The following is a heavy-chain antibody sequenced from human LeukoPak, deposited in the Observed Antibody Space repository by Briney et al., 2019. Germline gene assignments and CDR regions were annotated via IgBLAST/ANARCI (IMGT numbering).Heavy chain of an antibody. J-gene: IGHJ4*02. CDR3: ARDSSGWSPYY. V-gene: IGHV4-39*02. D-gene: IGHD6-19*01. Sequence: PSETLSLTCTVSGGSISSSSYYWGWIRQPPGKGLEWIGSIYYSGSTYYSPSLKSRVTISVDTSKNQFSLKLSSVTAADTAVYYCARDSSGWSPYYWGQGTLVTVSS. CDR2: IYYSGST. CDR1: GGSISSSSYY.